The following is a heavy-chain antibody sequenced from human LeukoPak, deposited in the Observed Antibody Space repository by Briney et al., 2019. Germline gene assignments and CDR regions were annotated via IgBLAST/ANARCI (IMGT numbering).Heavy chain of an antibody. J-gene: IGHJ4*02. V-gene: IGHV3-23*01. CDR3: AKDGGLWVSAHWGDS. CDR2: ITTGDGNT. CDR1: GFTFSSYT. Sequence: PGESLRLSCTASGFTFSSYTMTWVRQAPGKGLKWVSTITTGDGNTYYADSVKGRFTVSRDDSKNTLYLQMNSLRAEDTAVYYCAKDGGLWVSAHWGDSWGRGTLVTVSS. D-gene: IGHD7-27*01.